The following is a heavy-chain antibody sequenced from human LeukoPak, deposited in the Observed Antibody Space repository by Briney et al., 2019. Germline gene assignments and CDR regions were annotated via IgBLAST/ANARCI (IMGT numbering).Heavy chain of an antibody. D-gene: IGHD4-17*01. CDR3: ARDRGDYGADYYYMDV. CDR1: GYTFTSYD. CDR2: MNPNSGNT. Sequence: GASVKVSCKASGYTFTSYDINWVRQATGQGLEWMGWMNPNSGNTGYAQKFQGRVTMTRNTSISTAYMELSSLRSEDTAVYYCARDRGDYGADYYYMDVWGKGTTVTISS. V-gene: IGHV1-8*01. J-gene: IGHJ6*03.